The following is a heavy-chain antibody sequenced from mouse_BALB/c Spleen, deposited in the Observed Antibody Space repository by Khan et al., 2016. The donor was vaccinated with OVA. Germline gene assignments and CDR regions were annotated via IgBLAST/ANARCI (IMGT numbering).Heavy chain of an antibody. CDR3: ARDYGDVFAY. J-gene: IGHJ3*01. CDR1: GFNIKDTY. Sequence: EVELVESGAELVKPGASVKLSCTASGFNIKDTYMHWVKQRPEQGLEWIGRIDPANGNTKYDPKFQGKATITADTSSNTAYLQLSSLTSEDTAVYYCARDYGDVFAYWGQGTLVTVSA. D-gene: IGHD2-4*01. V-gene: IGHV14-3*02. CDR2: IDPANGNT.